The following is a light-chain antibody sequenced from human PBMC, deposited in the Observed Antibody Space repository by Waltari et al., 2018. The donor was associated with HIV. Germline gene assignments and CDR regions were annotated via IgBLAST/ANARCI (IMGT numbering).Light chain of an antibody. Sequence: EIVLTQSPGTLSLSPGERATLACRASQSVTINYLAWYQQKPGQAPRLLIYDGSNRATGIPDRFSGGGSGTDFSLTISRLEPEDFAVYYCQQFSDSPLTFGGGTKVEIK. J-gene: IGKJ4*01. V-gene: IGKV3-20*01. CDR3: QQFSDSPLT. CDR2: DGS. CDR1: QSVTINY.